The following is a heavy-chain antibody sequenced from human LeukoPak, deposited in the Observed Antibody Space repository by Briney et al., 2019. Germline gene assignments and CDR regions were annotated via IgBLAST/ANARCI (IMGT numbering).Heavy chain of an antibody. V-gene: IGHV3-23*01. D-gene: IGHD2-2*01. J-gene: IGHJ5*02. CDR1: GFTFSSYA. Sequence: GESLRLSWAASGFTFSSYAMSWVSQAQGKGLEWVSAISGSGGSTYYADSVKGRFTISRDNSTNTLYLQMHSLRAEDTAVYYCGPIVVVPAGWIWFYPWGQGTLVTVSS. CDR2: ISGSGGST. CDR3: GPIVVVPAGWIWFYP.